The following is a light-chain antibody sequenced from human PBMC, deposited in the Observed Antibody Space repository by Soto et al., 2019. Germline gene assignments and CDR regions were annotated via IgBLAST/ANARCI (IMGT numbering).Light chain of an antibody. CDR1: QSVAYN. V-gene: IGKV3-15*01. CDR3: QQYNDLPPST. Sequence: EILMTQSPVTLSVSPGESATLSCRASQSVAYNLAWYQQKPGQAPRLLIYGASTRATDIPARFSGSGFGTEFTLTINSLQAEDFAVYYCQQYNDLPPSTFGHGTKLHMK. CDR2: GAS. J-gene: IGKJ2*01.